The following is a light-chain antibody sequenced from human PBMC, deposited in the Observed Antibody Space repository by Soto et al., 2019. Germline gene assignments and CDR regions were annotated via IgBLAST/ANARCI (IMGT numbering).Light chain of an antibody. CDR1: SSNIGGYNV. CDR3: CSYVGATTYV. V-gene: IGLV2-23*01. J-gene: IGLJ1*01. CDR2: EGI. Sequence: QSALTQPASVSGSPGQSITISCSGTSSNIGGYNVVSWYQQHPGKAPKAIVYEGIKRPYGVSDRFSGSTSGSTASLTISGLQAEDEAEYYCCSYVGATTYVFGSGTKLTVL.